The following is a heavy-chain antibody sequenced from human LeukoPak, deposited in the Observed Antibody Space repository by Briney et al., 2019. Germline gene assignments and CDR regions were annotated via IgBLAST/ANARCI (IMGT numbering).Heavy chain of an antibody. J-gene: IGHJ4*02. Sequence: ASVKVSCKASGYTFNNYYIHWVRQAPGQGLEWMGIINPSGGGTTYAQKFQGRVTMTRDMSTNTVYMELSSLTSGDTAVYYCARGGTFGGVIVIPECDYWGQGTLVTVSS. D-gene: IGHD3-16*02. CDR3: ARGGTFGGVIVIPECDY. CDR2: INPSGGGT. V-gene: IGHV1-46*02. CDR1: GYTFNNYY.